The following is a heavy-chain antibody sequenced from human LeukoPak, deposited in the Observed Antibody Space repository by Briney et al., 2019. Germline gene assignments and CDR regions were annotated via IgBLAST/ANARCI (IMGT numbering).Heavy chain of an antibody. V-gene: IGHV3-7*01. D-gene: IGHD3-16*01. J-gene: IGHJ4*02. CDR1: GFTFSSYW. Sequence: GGSLRLSCAASGFTFSSYWMSWVRQAPGKGLEWVANIKQDGSEKYYVDSVKGRFTISRDNAKNSLYLQMNSLRAEDTAVYYCARDHVGDVWGFDYRGQGTLVTVSS. CDR3: ARDHVGDVWGFDY. CDR2: IKQDGSEK.